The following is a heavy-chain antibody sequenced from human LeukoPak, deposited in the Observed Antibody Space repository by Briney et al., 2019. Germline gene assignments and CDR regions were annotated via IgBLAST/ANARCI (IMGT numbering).Heavy chain of an antibody. CDR3: AREFLRVNAFDI. CDR2: IYYSGST. Sequence: LRLSCAASGFTFSSSAMHWVRQPPGKGLEWIGYIYYSGSTYYNPSLKSRITISVDTSKTQFSLKLSSVIAADTAVYFCAREFLRVNAFDIWGQGTMVTVSS. J-gene: IGHJ3*02. V-gene: IGHV4-30-4*01. D-gene: IGHD4-17*01. CDR1: GFTFSSSAMH.